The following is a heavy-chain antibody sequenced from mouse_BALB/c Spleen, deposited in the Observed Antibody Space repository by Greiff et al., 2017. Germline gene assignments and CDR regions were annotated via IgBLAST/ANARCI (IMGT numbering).Heavy chain of an antibody. J-gene: IGHJ1*01. CDR3: ARDFSYYGSSYDWYFDV. D-gene: IGHD1-1*01. Sequence: QVQLQQSGAELARPGASVKLSCKASGYTFTSYWMQWVKQRPGQGLEWIGAIYPGDGDTRYTQKFKGKATLTADKSSSTAYMQLSSLASEDSAVYYCARDFSYYGSSYDWYFDVWGAGTTVTVSS. CDR1: GYTFTSYW. V-gene: IGHV1-87*01. CDR2: IYPGDGDT.